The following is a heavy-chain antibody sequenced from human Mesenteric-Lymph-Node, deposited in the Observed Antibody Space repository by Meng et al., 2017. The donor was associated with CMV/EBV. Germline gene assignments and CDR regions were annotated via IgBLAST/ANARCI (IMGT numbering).Heavy chain of an antibody. D-gene: IGHD4-11*01. V-gene: IGHV3-23*03. CDR2: IYSGGSST. J-gene: IGHJ4*02. CDR3: ARAGNYSGMSVYY. CDR1: GFTFSSYA. Sequence: GESLKISCAASGFTFSSYAMSWVRQAPGKGLEWVSVIYSGGSSTYYADSVKGRFTISRDNSKNTLYLQMNSLRAEDTAVYYCARAGNYSGMSVYYWGQGTLVTVSS.